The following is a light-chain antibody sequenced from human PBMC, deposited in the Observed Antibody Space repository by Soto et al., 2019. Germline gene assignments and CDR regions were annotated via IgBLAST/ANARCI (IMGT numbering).Light chain of an antibody. J-gene: IGLJ1*01. CDR1: NSNIGSNF. CDR2: SYN. CDR3: SSYTSSSTPYV. V-gene: IGLV1-44*01. Sequence: QSVLTQPPSASGTPGQRVTISCSGTNSNIGSNFVYWYQHLPGTTPKLLVFSYNQRPSGVPDRFSGSKSGSSASLAISGLQAEDEADYYCSSYTSSSTPYVFGTGTKLTVL.